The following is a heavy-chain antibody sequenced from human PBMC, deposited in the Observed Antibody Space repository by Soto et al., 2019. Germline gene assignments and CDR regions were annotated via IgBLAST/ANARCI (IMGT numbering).Heavy chain of an antibody. CDR3: ARETGENWTYEAH. D-gene: IGHD1-7*01. CDR2: VYYGANT. V-gene: IGHV4-59*12. Sequence: SETLSLTCTVSGASISASSWSWIRQSPGKGLEWIGFVYYGANTNYNPSLKGRVTISADTSRNHFSLNLQSATAADTALYYCARETGENWTYEAHWGPGTLVTVSS. J-gene: IGHJ1*01. CDR1: GASISASS.